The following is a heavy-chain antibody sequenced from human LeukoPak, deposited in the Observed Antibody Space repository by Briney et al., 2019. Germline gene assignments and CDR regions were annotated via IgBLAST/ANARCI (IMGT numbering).Heavy chain of an antibody. V-gene: IGHV3-23*01. Sequence: PGGSLRLSCAASGFTFSSYAMSWVRQAPGKGLEWVSAISGSGGSTYYADSVKGRFTISRDNSKNTLFLQMNSLRSDDTAVYFCAKGSIPAAITYYMDVWGKGTTVTVSS. CDR2: ISGSGGST. CDR3: AKGSIPAAITYYMDV. J-gene: IGHJ6*03. D-gene: IGHD2-2*01. CDR1: GFTFSSYA.